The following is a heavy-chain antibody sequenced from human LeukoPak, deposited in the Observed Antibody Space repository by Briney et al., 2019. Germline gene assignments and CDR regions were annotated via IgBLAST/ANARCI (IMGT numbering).Heavy chain of an antibody. CDR3: ARLEYDFWSGYYPMGDY. Sequence: GESLKISCKGSGYSFTSYWIGWVRQMPGKGLEWMGIIYPGDSDTRYSLSFQGQATISADKSISTAYLQWSSLKASDTAMYYCARLEYDFWSGYYPMGDYWGQGTLVTVSS. CDR2: IYPGDSDT. CDR1: GYSFTSYW. J-gene: IGHJ4*02. D-gene: IGHD3-3*01. V-gene: IGHV5-51*01.